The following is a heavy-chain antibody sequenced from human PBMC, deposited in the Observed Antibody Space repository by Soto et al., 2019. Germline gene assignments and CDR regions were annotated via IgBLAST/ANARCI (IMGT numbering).Heavy chain of an antibody. CDR3: ARGTYGSGSYYPYYGMDV. D-gene: IGHD3-10*01. Sequence: ASVKVSCKASGGTFSSYAISWVRQAPGQGLEWMGGIIPIFGTANYAQKFQGRVTITADESTSTAYMELSSLRSEDTAVYYCARGTYGSGSYYPYYGMDVWGQGTAVTVSS. J-gene: IGHJ6*02. CDR1: GGTFSSYA. CDR2: IIPIFGTA. V-gene: IGHV1-69*13.